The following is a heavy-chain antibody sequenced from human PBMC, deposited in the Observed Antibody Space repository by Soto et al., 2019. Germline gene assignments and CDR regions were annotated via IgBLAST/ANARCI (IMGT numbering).Heavy chain of an antibody. CDR3: SRGIKGGLDA. J-gene: IGHJ5*02. Sequence: QVHLAESGGGVVQPGRSLRLSCATSGFVSNNYDIHWVCQAPGKGLAWLASISYDGSNKYYADSVKGRFTISRDNSKNTLSLQINSLGTEDTAVYYCSRGIKGGLDAWGQGTLVTVSS. CDR2: ISYDGSNK. V-gene: IGHV3-30*03. D-gene: IGHD2-21*01. CDR1: GFVSNNYD.